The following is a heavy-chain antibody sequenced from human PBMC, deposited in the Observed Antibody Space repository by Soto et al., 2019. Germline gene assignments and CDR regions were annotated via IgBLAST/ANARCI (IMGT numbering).Heavy chain of an antibody. CDR1: GFTFSSYG. CDR2: ISYDGSNK. V-gene: IGHV3-30*18. D-gene: IGHD6-19*01. Sequence: QVQLVESGGGVVQPGRSLRLSCAASGFTFSSYGMHWVRQAPGKGLEWVAVISYDGSNKYYADSVKGRFTISRDNWKNTLSMHMTGLRAEDTAVYYCAKDLGIAVAGLNWFDPWGQGTLVTVSS. J-gene: IGHJ5*02. CDR3: AKDLGIAVAGLNWFDP.